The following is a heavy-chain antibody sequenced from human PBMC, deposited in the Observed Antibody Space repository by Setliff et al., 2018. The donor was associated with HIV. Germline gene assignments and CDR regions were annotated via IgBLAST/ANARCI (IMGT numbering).Heavy chain of an antibody. V-gene: IGHV4-4*08. CDR3: ARFYYHYDSTNDAFDI. Sequence: SETLSLTCTVSGGSISSHCWSWIRQSPGRALEWIGYIYSSGSIIYNPSLKSRVTISIDKSKNQFSLKLSSVTAADTAVYYCARFYYHYDSTNDAFDIWGQGTMVTVSS. CDR1: GGSISSHC. CDR2: IYSSGSI. D-gene: IGHD3-22*01. J-gene: IGHJ3*02.